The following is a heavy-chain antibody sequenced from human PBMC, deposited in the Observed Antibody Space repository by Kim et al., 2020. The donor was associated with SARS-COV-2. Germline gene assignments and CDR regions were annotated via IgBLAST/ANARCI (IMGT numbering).Heavy chain of an antibody. V-gene: IGHV3-43*02. Sequence: GGSLRLSCAASGFTFDDYAMHWVRQAPGKGLEWVSLISGDGGSTYYADSVKGRFTISRDNSKNSLYLQMNSLRTEDTALYYCAKDLGYSSSWYRHYTQFNYHNWFDPWGQGTLVTVSS. J-gene: IGHJ5*02. D-gene: IGHD6-13*01. CDR2: ISGDGGST. CDR3: AKDLGYSSSWYRHYTQFNYHNWFDP. CDR1: GFTFDDYA.